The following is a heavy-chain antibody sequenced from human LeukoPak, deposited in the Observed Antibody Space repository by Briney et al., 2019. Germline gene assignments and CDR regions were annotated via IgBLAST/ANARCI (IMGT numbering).Heavy chain of an antibody. CDR3: VRERMAGSGGRALQFFDY. J-gene: IGHJ4*02. CDR2: IATAGDT. CDR1: GFTFSSYD. Sequence: GGSLRLSCAASGFTFSSYDFHWVRQATGKGLEWVSAIATAGDTYYPGSVKGRFTISRENAKNSLYLQMNSLRAGDTAVYYCVRERMAGSGGRALQFFDYWGQGTLVTVSS. D-gene: IGHD2-15*01. V-gene: IGHV3-13*04.